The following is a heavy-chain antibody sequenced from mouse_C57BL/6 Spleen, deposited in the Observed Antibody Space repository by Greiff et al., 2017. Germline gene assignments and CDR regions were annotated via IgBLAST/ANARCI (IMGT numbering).Heavy chain of an antibody. Sequence: EVKLLESGGGLVQPKGSLKLSCAASGFSFNTYAMNWVRQAPGKGLEWVARIRSKSNNYATYYADSVKDRFTSSRDDTESMLYLQMNNLKTEDTAMYYCVRRYIDVWGTGTTVTVSS. V-gene: IGHV10-1*01. CDR1: GFSFNTYA. CDR2: IRSKSNNYAT. J-gene: IGHJ1*03. CDR3: VRRYIDV.